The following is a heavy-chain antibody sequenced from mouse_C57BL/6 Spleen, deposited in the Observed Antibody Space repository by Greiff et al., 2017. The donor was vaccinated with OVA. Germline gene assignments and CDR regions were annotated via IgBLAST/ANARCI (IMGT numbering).Heavy chain of an antibody. J-gene: IGHJ1*03. CDR3: ARSRSWYFDV. V-gene: IGHV1-52*01. Sequence: VQLQQPGAELVRPGSSVKLSCKASGYTFTSYWMHWVKQRPIQGLEWIGNIDPSDSETHYNQKFKDKATLTVDKSSSTAYMQLSSLTSVDSAVYYCARSRSWYFDVWGTGTTLTVSS. CDR1: GYTFTSYW. CDR2: IDPSDSET.